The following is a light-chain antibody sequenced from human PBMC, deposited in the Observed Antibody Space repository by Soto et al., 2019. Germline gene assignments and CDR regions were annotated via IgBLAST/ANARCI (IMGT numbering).Light chain of an antibody. V-gene: IGKV1-5*03. CDR2: EAA. Sequence: GDRVTITCRASQYIRNYLAWYQQKPGEAPKLLIYEAANLESGVPSRFSGSGTGTEFTLTISSLQPDDFATYYCQQSNNYPWTFGQGTRVEI. J-gene: IGKJ1*01. CDR1: QYIRNY. CDR3: QQSNNYPWT.